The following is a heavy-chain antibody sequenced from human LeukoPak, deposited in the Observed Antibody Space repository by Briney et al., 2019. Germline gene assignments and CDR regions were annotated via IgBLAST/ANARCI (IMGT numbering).Heavy chain of an antibody. V-gene: IGHV1-24*01. CDR1: GYTLTELS. D-gene: IGHD6-13*01. CDR3: ARDRIAAAVLDY. J-gene: IGHJ4*02. Sequence: ASVKVSCKVSGYTLTELSMHWVRQAPGKGLEWMGGFDPEDGETIYAQKFQGRVTMTTDTSTNTAYMELRSLRSDDTAVFFCARDRIAAAVLDYWGQGTLVTVSS. CDR2: FDPEDGET.